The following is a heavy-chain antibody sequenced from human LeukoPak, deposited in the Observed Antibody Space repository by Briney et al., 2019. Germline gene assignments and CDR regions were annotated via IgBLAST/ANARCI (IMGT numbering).Heavy chain of an antibody. Sequence: ASVKVSCKTSGYRFTGYYIHWVRQAPGQGLEWMGWIDPNSGGTNYAPKFQGGVSLTRDTSVSTVHMDLTRLRSDDTAIYYCERETAFAVAGPLDYWGQGTLVTVSS. CDR1: GYRFTGYY. CDR2: IDPNSGGT. CDR3: ERETAFAVAGPLDY. J-gene: IGHJ4*02. V-gene: IGHV1-2*02. D-gene: IGHD6-19*01.